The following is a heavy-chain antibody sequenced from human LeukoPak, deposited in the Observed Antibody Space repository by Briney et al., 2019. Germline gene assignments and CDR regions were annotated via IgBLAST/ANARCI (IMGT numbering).Heavy chain of an antibody. CDR3: ARGTESGSYLWYYFDY. J-gene: IGHJ4*02. V-gene: IGHV4-59*01. D-gene: IGHD1-26*01. CDR2: IYYSGST. Sequence: SETLSLTCTVHVCSISSYYWSWIRQPPGKGLEWIGYIYYSGSTNYNPSLKSRVTISVDTSKNQFSLKLSSVTAADTAVYYCARGTESGSYLWYYFDYWGQGTLVTVSS. CDR1: VCSISSYY.